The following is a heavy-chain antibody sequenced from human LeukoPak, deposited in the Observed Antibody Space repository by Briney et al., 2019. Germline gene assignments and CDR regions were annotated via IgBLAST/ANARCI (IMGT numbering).Heavy chain of an antibody. CDR2: IWYDGSNK. CDR3: AKGGDGSSTSCYIVGNWFDP. D-gene: IGHD2-2*02. V-gene: IGHV3-33*06. CDR1: GFTFSSYG. J-gene: IGHJ5*02. Sequence: GGSLRLSCAASGFTFSSYGMHWVRQAPGKGLEWVAVIWYDGSNKYYADSVKGRFTISRDNSKNTLYLQMNSLRAEDTAVYYCAKGGDGSSTSCYIVGNWFDPWGQGTLVTVSS.